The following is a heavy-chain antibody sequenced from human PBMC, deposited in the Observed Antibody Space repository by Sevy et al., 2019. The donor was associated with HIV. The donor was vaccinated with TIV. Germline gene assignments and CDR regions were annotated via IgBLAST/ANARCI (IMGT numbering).Heavy chain of an antibody. CDR3: ARAWFGELRVGDYFDY. V-gene: IGHV3-33*01. CDR1: GFTFSSYG. CDR2: IWYDGSNK. J-gene: IGHJ4*02. D-gene: IGHD3-10*01. Sequence: GGSLRLSCAASGFTFSSYGMHWVRQAPGKGLEWVAVIWYDGSNKYYADSVKGRFTISRDNSKNTLYLQMNSLKAEDKAGYYCARAWFGELRVGDYFDYWGQGTLVTVSS.